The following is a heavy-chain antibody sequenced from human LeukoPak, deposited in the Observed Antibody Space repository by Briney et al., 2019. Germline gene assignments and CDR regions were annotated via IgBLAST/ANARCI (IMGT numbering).Heavy chain of an antibody. CDR1: GYTLTELS. CDR2: FDPEDGET. J-gene: IGHJ4*02. Sequence: ASVKVSCKVSGYTLTELSMHWVRQAPGKGLEWMGGFDPEDGETIYAQKFQGRVTMTEDTSTDTAYMELSSLRAEDTAVYYCAKGSRGSCSRTYCYPFDYWGQGTLVTVSS. D-gene: IGHD2-2*01. V-gene: IGHV1-24*01. CDR3: AKGSRGSCSRTYCYPFDY.